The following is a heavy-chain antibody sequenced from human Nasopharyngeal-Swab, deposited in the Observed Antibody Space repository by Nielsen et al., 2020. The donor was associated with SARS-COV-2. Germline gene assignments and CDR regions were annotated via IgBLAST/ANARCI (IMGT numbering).Heavy chain of an antibody. D-gene: IGHD2-2*02. V-gene: IGHV3-21*01. CDR1: GFAFSRYT. Sequence: GGSLRLSCAASGFAFSRYTMNWVRQAPGKGLEWVSAISSTGDYIYYAASVKGRFTISRDNAKNSLYLQMDNLRAEDTAVYYCARNTPAMFAYWGRGTLVTVSS. J-gene: IGHJ4*02. CDR2: ISSTGDYI. CDR3: ARNTPAMFAY.